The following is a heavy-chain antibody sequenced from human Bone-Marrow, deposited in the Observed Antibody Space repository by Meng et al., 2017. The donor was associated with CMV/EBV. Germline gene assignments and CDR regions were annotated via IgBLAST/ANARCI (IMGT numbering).Heavy chain of an antibody. J-gene: IGHJ6*02. Sequence: SVKVSCKAPGYTFTGYYMHWVRQAPGQGLEWMGWISAYNGNTNYAQKLQGRVTMTTDTSTSTAYMELRSLRSDDTAVYYCARDLVTMIDDYGMDVWGQGTTVTVSS. CDR1: GYTFTGYY. V-gene: IGHV1-18*04. D-gene: IGHD3-22*01. CDR3: ARDLVTMIDDYGMDV. CDR2: ISAYNGNT.